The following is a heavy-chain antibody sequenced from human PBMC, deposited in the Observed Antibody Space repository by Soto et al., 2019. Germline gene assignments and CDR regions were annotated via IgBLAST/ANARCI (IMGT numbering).Heavy chain of an antibody. CDR1: GFTFDTHA. Sequence: EVQLLESGGGLVQPGGSLRLSCAASGFTFDTHAMSWVRQAPGKGLEWVSAISGSGDETHYGDSVKGRFTISRDNSKNTLYLQMNSLRAEETAVYYCAKGGGYCSTTRCYIGGFDSWGQGALVTVSS. V-gene: IGHV3-23*01. CDR2: ISGSGDET. CDR3: AKGGGYCSTTRCYIGGFDS. D-gene: IGHD2-2*01. J-gene: IGHJ5*01.